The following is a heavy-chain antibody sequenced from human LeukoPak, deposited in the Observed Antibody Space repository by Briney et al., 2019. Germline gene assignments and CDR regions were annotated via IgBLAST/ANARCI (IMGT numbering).Heavy chain of an antibody. CDR1: GFTFSTYT. V-gene: IGHV3-48*02. D-gene: IGHD5-18*01. CDR2: VSDSSDV. Sequence: PGGSLRLSCAASGFTFSTYTMNWVRQAPGKGLEWVSTVSDSSDVRYSDSVKGRFTISRDNARNSLYLQMNSLRDEDTAVYYCARDGLHTAHFDYWGQGTLVTVSS. J-gene: IGHJ4*02. CDR3: ARDGLHTAHFDY.